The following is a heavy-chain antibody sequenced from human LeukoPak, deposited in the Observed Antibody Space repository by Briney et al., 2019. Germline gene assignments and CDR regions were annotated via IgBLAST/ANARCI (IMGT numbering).Heavy chain of an antibody. CDR1: GYTFTDYY. V-gene: IGHV1-2*06. D-gene: IGHD2-15*01. J-gene: IGHJ4*02. CDR3: APSFSCGGGTCYSGYYSDY. Sequence: GASVKVSCKASGYTFTDYYMHWVRQAPGQGLEWMGRINPNSGGTNYAQKFQGRVTMTRDTSNSTAYMELSRLRSDDTAVYFCAPSFSCGGGTCYSGYYSDYWGQGTLVSVSS. CDR2: INPNSGGT.